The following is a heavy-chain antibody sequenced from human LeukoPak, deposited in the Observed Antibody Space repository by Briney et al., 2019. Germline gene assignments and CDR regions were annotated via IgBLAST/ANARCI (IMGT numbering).Heavy chain of an antibody. J-gene: IGHJ4*02. CDR1: GGSISSYY. CDR2: IYTSGST. CDR3: ARDSYYYDSSGYYTSFYYFDY. D-gene: IGHD3-22*01. Sequence: PSETLSLTCTVSGGSISSYYWSWIRQPAGKGLEWIGRIYTSGSTNYNPSLKSRVTMSVDTSKNQFSQKLSSVTAADTAVYYCARDSYYYDSSGYYTSFYYFDYWGQGTLVTVSS. V-gene: IGHV4-4*07.